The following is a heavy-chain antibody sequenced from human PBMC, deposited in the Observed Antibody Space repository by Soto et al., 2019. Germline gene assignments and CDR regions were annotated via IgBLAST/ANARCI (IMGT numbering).Heavy chain of an antibody. Sequence: QVQLVQSGAEVKKPGSSVKVSCKASGGTFSSYAISWVRQATGQGLEWMGGIIPIFGTANYAQKFQGRVTITADESTSTAYMELSSLRSEDTAVYYWASTPGGCSGVSCPYYYYGRDVWGPGTTVTVSS. CDR1: GGTFSSYA. D-gene: IGHD2-15*01. J-gene: IGHJ6*02. V-gene: IGHV1-69*12. CDR2: IIPIFGTA. CDR3: ASTPGGCSGVSCPYYYYGRDV.